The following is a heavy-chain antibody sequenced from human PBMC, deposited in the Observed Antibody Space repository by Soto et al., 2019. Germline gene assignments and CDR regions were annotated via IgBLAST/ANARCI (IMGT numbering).Heavy chain of an antibody. D-gene: IGHD3-10*01. V-gene: IGHV3-11*06. CDR3: ARRKRFGGTTYAFEI. CDR1: GFTFSDYY. J-gene: IGHJ3*02. CDR2: ISSSSSYT. Sequence: QVQLVESGGGLVKPGGSLRLSCAASGFTFSDYYMSWIRQAPGKGLEWVSYISSSSSYTNYADSVKGRFTISRDNAKNSLYLQMNSLGAEDTAVYYCARRKRFGGTTYAFEIWGQGTMVTVSS.